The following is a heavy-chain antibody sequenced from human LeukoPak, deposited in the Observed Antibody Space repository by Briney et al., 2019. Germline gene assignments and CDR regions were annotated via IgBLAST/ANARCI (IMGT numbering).Heavy chain of an antibody. CDR2: IIPIFGIA. CDR1: VGTFSSYA. CDR3: AREYDFWSGYSH. D-gene: IGHD3-3*01. J-gene: IGHJ4*02. V-gene: IGHV1-69*04. Sequence: SVKFSCKAPVGTFSSYAISWVRQAPGQGLEWMGRIIPIFGIANYAQKFQGKVTITADKSTSTAYMQLSSLRSEDTAVYYCAREYDFWSGYSHWGQGSLVTVSS.